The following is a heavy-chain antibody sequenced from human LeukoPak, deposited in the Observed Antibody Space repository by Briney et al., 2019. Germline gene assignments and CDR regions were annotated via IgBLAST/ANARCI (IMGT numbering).Heavy chain of an antibody. CDR3: ARDGRQWVPLNWFDP. Sequence: GASVKVSCKASGYTFNTYGINWVRQAPGQGLEWMGWISAYNGNTNYAQNFQGRITLTTDTSTSMAYMELTGLRSDDTAVYYCARDGRQWVPLNWFDPWGQETLVTVSS. CDR2: ISAYNGNT. J-gene: IGHJ5*02. D-gene: IGHD6-19*01. V-gene: IGHV1-18*04. CDR1: GYTFNTYG.